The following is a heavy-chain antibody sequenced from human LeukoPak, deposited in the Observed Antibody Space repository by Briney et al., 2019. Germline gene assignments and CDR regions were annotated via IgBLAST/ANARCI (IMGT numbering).Heavy chain of an antibody. CDR2: IFRTGST. CDR1: GGSIDSSSYY. D-gene: IGHD3-10*01. Sequence: SETLSLTCAVSGGSIDSSSYYWGWIRQPPGKGLEWIGSIFRTGSTSYSASLKSRVSISVDTSKNHIALKLTSVTASDTAVYFCARRVGFYGSGSLNYFDPWGQGILVSVS. J-gene: IGHJ5*01. CDR3: ARRVGFYGSGSLNYFDP. V-gene: IGHV4-39*02.